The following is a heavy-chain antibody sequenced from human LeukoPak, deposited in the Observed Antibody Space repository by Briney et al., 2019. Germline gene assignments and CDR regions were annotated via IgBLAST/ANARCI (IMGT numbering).Heavy chain of an antibody. J-gene: IGHJ4*02. CDR3: AREDLYSSGSHLAPSNYFDY. D-gene: IGHD6-19*01. CDR1: GFTFSSYG. CDR2: VSYDGSNK. V-gene: IGHV3-30*03. Sequence: GGSLRLSCAASGFTFSSYGMHWVRQAPGKGLEWVAVVSYDGSNKYYADSVKGRFTISRDNSKNTLYLQMNSLRAEDTAVYYCAREDLYSSGSHLAPSNYFDYWGQGTLVTVSS.